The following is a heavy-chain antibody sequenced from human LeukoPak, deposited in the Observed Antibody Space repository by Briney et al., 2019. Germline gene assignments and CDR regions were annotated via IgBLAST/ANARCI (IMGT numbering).Heavy chain of an antibody. CDR3: ARMAMDCSSTSCYRYYYYGMDV. Sequence: SETLSLTCTVSGGSISSYYWSWIRQPPGKGLDWIGYIYYSGSTNYNPSLKSRVTISVDTSKNQFSLKLSSVTAADTAVYYCARMAMDCSSTSCYRYYYYGMDVWGQGTTVTVSS. V-gene: IGHV4-59*08. CDR2: IYYSGST. CDR1: GGSISSYY. D-gene: IGHD2-2*02. J-gene: IGHJ6*02.